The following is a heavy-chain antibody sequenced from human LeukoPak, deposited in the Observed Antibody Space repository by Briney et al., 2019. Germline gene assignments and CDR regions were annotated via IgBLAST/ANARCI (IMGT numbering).Heavy chain of an antibody. Sequence: PGGSLRLSCAASGFTFSTYGMSWVRQAPGKGLEWVSGISGRGGSTYYADSVKGRFTISRDNSKNTLYLQMNSLKAEDTAVYYCAELGITMIGGVWGKGTTVTISS. D-gene: IGHD3-10*02. J-gene: IGHJ6*04. V-gene: IGHV3-23*01. CDR2: ISGRGGST. CDR3: AELGITMIGGV. CDR1: GFTFSTYG.